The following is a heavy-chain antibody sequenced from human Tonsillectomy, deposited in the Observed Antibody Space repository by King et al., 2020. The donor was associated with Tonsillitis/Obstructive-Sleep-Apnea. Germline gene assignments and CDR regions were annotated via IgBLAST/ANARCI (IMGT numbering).Heavy chain of an antibody. Sequence: QFTLKESGPTLVKPTQTLTLTCTCSGFSLSTSGVSVSWIRQPPGKALEWLALIYWDGDKRYSPSLSSWLTITKATSRNQVVLTMTNMDPVDTATYYCAHRASLLTARFDPWGQGTLVTVSS. J-gene: IGHJ5*02. V-gene: IGHV2-5*02. CDR1: GFSLSTSGVS. CDR3: AHRASLLTARFDP. D-gene: IGHD4/OR15-4a*01. CDR2: IYWDGDK.